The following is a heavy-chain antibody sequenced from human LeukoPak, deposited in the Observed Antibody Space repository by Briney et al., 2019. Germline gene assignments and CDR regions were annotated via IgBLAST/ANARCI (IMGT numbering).Heavy chain of an antibody. CDR3: ARERPYNYYGSGSYPPYFDY. Sequence: GGSLRLSCAASGFTFSSYAMSWVRQAPGKGLEWVSGINWNGGSTGYADSVKGRFTISRDNAKNSLYLQMNSLRAEDTALYYCARERPYNYYGSGSYPPYFDYWGQGTLVTVSS. CDR2: INWNGGST. CDR1: GFTFSSYA. J-gene: IGHJ4*02. D-gene: IGHD3-10*01. V-gene: IGHV3-20*04.